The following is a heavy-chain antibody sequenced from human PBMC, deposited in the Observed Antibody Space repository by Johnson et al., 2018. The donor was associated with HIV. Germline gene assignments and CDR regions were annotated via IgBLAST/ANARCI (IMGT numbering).Heavy chain of an antibody. J-gene: IGHJ3*02. CDR1: GIIFSHYA. D-gene: IGHD1-1*01. CDR3: AVLTTGGLRVGNFDI. Sequence: VQLVESGGGVVQPGRSLRLSCTVSGIIFSHYAMSWVRQAPGKGLEWVSAISGSGGRPYYADSVQRRFNISRDNPKNTLYLQMDSLRIEDTAVYYCAVLTTGGLRVGNFDIWGQGTMVTVSS. CDR2: ISGSGGRP. V-gene: IGHV3-23*04.